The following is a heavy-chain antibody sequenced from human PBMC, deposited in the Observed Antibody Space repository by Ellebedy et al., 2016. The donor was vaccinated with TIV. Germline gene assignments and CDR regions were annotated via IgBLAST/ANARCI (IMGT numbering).Heavy chain of an antibody. CDR1: GFTFSSHW. CDR3: ARDIPQRPNPARFDP. J-gene: IGHJ5*02. D-gene: IGHD1-1*01. V-gene: IGHV3-74*01. Sequence: GESLKISCTASGFTFSSHWMHWVRQAPGKGLVWVSRISSDGSYTSYADSVKCRFTISRHNAKNKLYLQMNSLRAEDTAVYYCARDIPQRPNPARFDPWGQGTLVTVSS. CDR2: ISSDGSYT.